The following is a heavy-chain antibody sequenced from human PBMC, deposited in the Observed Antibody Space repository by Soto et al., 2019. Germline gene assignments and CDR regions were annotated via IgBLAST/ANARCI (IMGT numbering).Heavy chain of an antibody. Sequence: PSETLSLTCIVSGGSISNYYWIWIRQPPGKGLEWIGYIYYRGSTNYNPSLKSRVTISVDTSKNQFSLKLSSVTAADTAVYYCARGGYNWNDVTDYWGQGTLVTVSS. CDR1: GGSISNYY. J-gene: IGHJ4*02. CDR2: IYYRGST. V-gene: IGHV4-59*01. CDR3: ARGGYNWNDVTDY. D-gene: IGHD1-20*01.